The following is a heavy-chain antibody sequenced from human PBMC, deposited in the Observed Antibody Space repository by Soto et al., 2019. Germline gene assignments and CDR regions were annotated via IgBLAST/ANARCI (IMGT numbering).Heavy chain of an antibody. V-gene: IGHV1-18*01. D-gene: IGHD6-13*01. CDR2: ISAYNGNT. CDR3: ARDLDGAAAGGKGWFDP. J-gene: IGHJ5*02. CDR1: GYTFTSYG. Sequence: ASVKVSCKASGYTFTSYGISWVRQAPGQGLEWMGWISAYNGNTNYAQKLQGRVTMTTDTSTSTAYMEPRSLRSDDTAVYYCARDLDGAAAGGKGWFDPWGQGTLVTVSS.